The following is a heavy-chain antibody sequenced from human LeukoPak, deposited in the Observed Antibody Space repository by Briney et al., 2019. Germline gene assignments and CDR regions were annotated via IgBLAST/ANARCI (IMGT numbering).Heavy chain of an antibody. J-gene: IGHJ6*02. Sequence: GGSLRLSCAASGVTVSSNYMGWVRQAPGKGLEWVSVIYSGGSTYYADFVKGRFTISRDNSKNTLYLQMNSLKAEDTAVHYCARPYWSGMDVWGQGTTVTVSS. V-gene: IGHV3-53*01. D-gene: IGHD2-15*01. CDR3: ARPYWSGMDV. CDR2: IYSGGST. CDR1: GVTVSSNY.